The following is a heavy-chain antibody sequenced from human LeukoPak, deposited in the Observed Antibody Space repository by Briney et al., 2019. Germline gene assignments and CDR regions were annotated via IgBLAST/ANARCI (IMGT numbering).Heavy chain of an antibody. D-gene: IGHD6-6*01. Sequence: ASVKVSCTASGYTFPIYFMHWVRQAPGQGLEWMGIINPTGGSTTYAQKFQGRVTMTRDTSTSTVYMELSSLRSDDTAVYYCARTAARRFDYWGQGTLVTVSS. CDR2: INPTGGST. CDR1: GYTFPIYF. J-gene: IGHJ4*02. V-gene: IGHV1-46*01. CDR3: ARTAARRFDY.